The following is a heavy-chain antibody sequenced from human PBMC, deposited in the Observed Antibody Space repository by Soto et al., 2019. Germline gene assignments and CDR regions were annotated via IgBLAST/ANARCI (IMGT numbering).Heavy chain of an antibody. J-gene: IGHJ4*02. CDR3: AKGVRGGVTQGGDFDY. Sequence: EVQLLESGGGLVQPGGSLRLSCAASGFTFSSYAMSWVRQAPGKGLEWVSAISGSGGSTYYADSVKGRFTISRDNSKNPLDLQMNRLRAEGTAVYYCAKGVRGGVTQGGDFDYWGQGTLVTVSS. V-gene: IGHV3-23*01. CDR1: GFTFSSYA. D-gene: IGHD3-16*01. CDR2: ISGSGGST.